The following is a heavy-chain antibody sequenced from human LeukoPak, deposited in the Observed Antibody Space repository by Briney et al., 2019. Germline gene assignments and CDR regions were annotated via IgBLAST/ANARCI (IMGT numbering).Heavy chain of an antibody. D-gene: IGHD3-10*01. CDR1: GGSISSYY. CDR3: ARDHSYYGSGKGYNWFDP. Sequence: SETLSLTCTVSGGSISSYYWSWIRQPAGKGLEWIGRIYTSGSTNYNPSLKSRATMSVDTSKNQFSLKLSSVTAADTAVYYCARDHSYYGSGKGYNWFDPWGQGTLVTVSS. J-gene: IGHJ5*02. CDR2: IYTSGST. V-gene: IGHV4-4*07.